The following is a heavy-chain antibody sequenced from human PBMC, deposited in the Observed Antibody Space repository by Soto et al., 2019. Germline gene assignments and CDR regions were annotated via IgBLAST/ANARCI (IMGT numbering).Heavy chain of an antibody. J-gene: IGHJ4*02. CDR1: GYSFTSYW. V-gene: IGHV5-10-1*01. CDR2: IGPSDSYT. CDR3: AWGATIPQADY. Sequence: LGESLKISCKGSGYSFTSYWISWVRQMPGKGLEWMGRIGPSDSYTNYSPSFQGHVTISADKSISTAYLQWSSLKASDTAMYYCAWGATIPQADYWGQGTLVTVSS. D-gene: IGHD5-12*01.